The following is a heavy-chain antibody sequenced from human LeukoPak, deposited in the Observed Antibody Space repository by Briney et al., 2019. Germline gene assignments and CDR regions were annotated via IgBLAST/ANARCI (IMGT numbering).Heavy chain of an antibody. CDR1: GGPISSGGYS. Sequence: MASETLSLTCAVSGGPISSGGYSWSWIRQPPGKGLEWIGYIYHSGGTYYNPSLKSRVTISVDRSKNQFSLKLSSVTAADTAVYYCARGSDSSSWFSYWGQGTLVTVSS. J-gene: IGHJ4*02. D-gene: IGHD6-13*01. CDR3: ARGSDSSSWFSY. V-gene: IGHV4-30-2*01. CDR2: IYHSGGT.